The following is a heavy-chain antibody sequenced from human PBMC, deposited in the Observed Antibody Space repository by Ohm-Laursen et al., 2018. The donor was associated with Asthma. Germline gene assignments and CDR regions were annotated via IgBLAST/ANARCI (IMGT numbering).Heavy chain of an antibody. CDR2: ISTASTFI. CDR3: ARIGPEWELPGREYSLHH. CDR1: GYTFSRYS. J-gene: IGHJ1*01. Sequence: SLRLSCAASGYTFSRYSIHWVRQVPGKGLEWVASISTASTFIYYADSVRGRFTTSRDNAKSSVYLQMNSLRAEDTALYYCARIGPEWELPGREYSLHHWGQGTQVTVSP. V-gene: IGHV3-21*01. D-gene: IGHD1-26*01.